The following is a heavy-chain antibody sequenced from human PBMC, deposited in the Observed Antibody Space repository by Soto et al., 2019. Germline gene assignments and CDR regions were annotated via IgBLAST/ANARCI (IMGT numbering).Heavy chain of an antibody. CDR2: ISGSGDST. CDR3: ADRTSGWYFYY. J-gene: IGHJ4*02. CDR1: GFTFSNYA. Sequence: EVQLLESGGNLVQPGGSLRLSCAASGFTFSNYAMSWVRQAPGKGLEWVSVISGSGDSTYYADSVKGRFTISRDNSKNTLYLQMNSLRAEDTAVYYCADRTSGWYFYYWGQGTLVTVSS. V-gene: IGHV3-23*01. D-gene: IGHD6-19*01.